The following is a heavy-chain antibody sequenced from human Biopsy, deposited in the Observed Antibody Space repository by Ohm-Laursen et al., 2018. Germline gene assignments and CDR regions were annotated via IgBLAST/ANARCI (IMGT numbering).Heavy chain of an antibody. J-gene: IGHJ3*02. V-gene: IGHV4-4*07. CDR1: GDSINNYY. CDR2: IYTSGSP. D-gene: IGHD1-26*01. Sequence: GTLSLACSVSGDSINNYYWSWIRQPAGKGLEWIGRIYTSGSPNYNLSLESRVTMSVDTSKNQFSLNLRSVTAADTAVYYCARGTGRYYVYGAFDIWGQGTVVTVSS. CDR3: ARGTGRYYVYGAFDI.